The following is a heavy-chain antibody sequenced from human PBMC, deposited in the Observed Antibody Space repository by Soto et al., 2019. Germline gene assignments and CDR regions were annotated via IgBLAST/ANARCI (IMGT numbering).Heavy chain of an antibody. V-gene: IGHV4-39*01. D-gene: IGHD3-3*01. Sequence: SETLSLTCTVSGGSISSGSYYWGWIRQPPGKGLEWIGSIYYSGSTYYNPSPKSRVTMSVDTSKNQFSLSLSSVTAADTAVYYCARQKYYDVLSGYSKNWFDPWGQGTLVTVSS. CDR2: IYYSGST. CDR3: ARQKYYDVLSGYSKNWFDP. CDR1: GGSISSGSYY. J-gene: IGHJ5*02.